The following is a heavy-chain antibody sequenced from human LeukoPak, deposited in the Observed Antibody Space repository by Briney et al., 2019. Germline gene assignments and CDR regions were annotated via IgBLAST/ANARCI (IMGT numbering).Heavy chain of an antibody. CDR1: GFTFSSYA. CDR3: ARDRDSRYTAMFFGY. CDR2: ISYDGSNK. D-gene: IGHD5-18*01. V-gene: IGHV3-30-3*01. J-gene: IGHJ4*02. Sequence: AGGSLRLSCAASGFTFSSYAMHWVRQAPGKGLEWVAVISYDGSNKYYADSVKGRFTVSRDNSKNTLYLQMNSLRAEDTAVYYCARDRDSRYTAMFFGYWGQGPLVTVSS.